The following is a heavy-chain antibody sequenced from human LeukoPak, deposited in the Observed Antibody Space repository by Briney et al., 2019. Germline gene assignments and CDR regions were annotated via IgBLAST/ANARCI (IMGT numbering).Heavy chain of an antibody. V-gene: IGHV1-46*01. D-gene: IGHD2-21*01. CDR2: INPSGGST. Sequence: ASVKVSCTASGYTFTSYYMHWVRQAPGQGLEWMGLINPSGGSTSYAQKFQGRVTMTRDTSTSTVYMELSSLRSEDTAVYYCARDCVILDPPTPYYYYGMDVWGQGTTVTVSS. CDR1: GYTFTSYY. CDR3: ARDCVILDPPTPYYYYGMDV. J-gene: IGHJ6*02.